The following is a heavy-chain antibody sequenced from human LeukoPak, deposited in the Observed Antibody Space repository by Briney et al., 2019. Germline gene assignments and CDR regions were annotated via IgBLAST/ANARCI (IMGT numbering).Heavy chain of an antibody. Sequence: GESLRHSCAASGFTFRSYDMNWVRQAPGKGLEWVSYISSSGNTIYYADSVKGRFTISRDNAKNSLFLQMNSLRAEDTAVYYCARDTLVRGVHFDYWGQGTLVTVSS. CDR2: ISSSGNTI. CDR3: ARDTLVRGVHFDY. CDR1: GFTFRSYD. D-gene: IGHD3-10*01. V-gene: IGHV3-48*03. J-gene: IGHJ4*02.